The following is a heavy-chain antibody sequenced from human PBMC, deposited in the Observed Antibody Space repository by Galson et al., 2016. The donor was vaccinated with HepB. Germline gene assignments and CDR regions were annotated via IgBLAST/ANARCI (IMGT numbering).Heavy chain of an antibody. J-gene: IGHJ4*02. CDR1: GYTFPGYY. D-gene: IGHD3-3*01. CDR3: ARESHYDGYYPDFDY. V-gene: IGHV1-2*04. CDR2: INPNSGDT. Sequence: SCKASGYTFPGYYIHWVRQAPGQGLEWMGWINPNSGDTHYAQKFQGWVTMTRDTSITTAYMELSRLRSDGTAVYYCARESHYDGYYPDFDYWGQGTRVTVSS.